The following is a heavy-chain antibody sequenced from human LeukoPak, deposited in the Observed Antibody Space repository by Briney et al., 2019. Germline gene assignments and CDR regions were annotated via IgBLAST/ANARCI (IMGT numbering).Heavy chain of an antibody. CDR1: GYSFTSFY. D-gene: IGHD1-26*01. CDR2: ISPDIGSP. Sequence: ASVKVSCKASGYSFTSFYLHWVRQAPGQGLEWMGIISPDIGSPRYAQKFQGRLTMTTDTSTSTLSMELSDLRHEDTAVYYCVRDYQWEVLRGWFDHWGQGTLVTVSS. J-gene: IGHJ5*02. V-gene: IGHV1-46*01. CDR3: VRDYQWEVLRGWFDH.